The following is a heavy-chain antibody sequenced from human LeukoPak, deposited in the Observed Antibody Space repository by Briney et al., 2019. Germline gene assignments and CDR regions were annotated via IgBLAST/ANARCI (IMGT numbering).Heavy chain of an antibody. CDR2: IYSGGST. CDR1: GDTVSSNY. V-gene: IGHV3-53*01. Sequence: GGSLRLSCAASGDTVSSNYMSWVRQAPGKGREGVSVIYSGGSTYYSDSVKGRFTISRDNSKNTLYLQMNSLRAEDTAVYYCARGELGATTDDYWGQGTLVTVSS. J-gene: IGHJ4*02. CDR3: ARGELGATTDDY. D-gene: IGHD1-26*01.